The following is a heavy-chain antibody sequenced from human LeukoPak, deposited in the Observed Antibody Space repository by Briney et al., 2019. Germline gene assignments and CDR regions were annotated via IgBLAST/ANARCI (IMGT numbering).Heavy chain of an antibody. Sequence: SETLSLTCTVSGGSISSYYWSWIRQPAGKGLEWIGRIYTSGSTNYNPSLKSRVTMSVDTSKNQFSLKLSSVTAADTAVYYCARAYRSGYCSGGSCLQDYFDYWGQGTLVTVSS. CDR1: GGSISSYY. V-gene: IGHV4-4*07. D-gene: IGHD2-15*01. J-gene: IGHJ4*02. CDR2: IYTSGST. CDR3: ARAYRSGYCSGGSCLQDYFDY.